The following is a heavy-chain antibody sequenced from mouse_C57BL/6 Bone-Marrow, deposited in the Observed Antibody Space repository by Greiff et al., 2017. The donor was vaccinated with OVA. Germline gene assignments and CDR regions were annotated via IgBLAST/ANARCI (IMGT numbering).Heavy chain of an antibody. J-gene: IGHJ3*01. D-gene: IGHD1-1*01. CDR1: GFTFSSYT. CDR2: ISGGGGNT. CDR3: ARQGGTTVVATRAWFAY. Sequence: DVKLVESGGGLVKPGGSLKLSCAASGFTFSSYTMSWVRQTPEKRLEWVATISGGGGNTYYPDSVKGRFTISRDNAKNTLYLQMSSLRSEDTALYYCARQGGTTVVATRAWFAYWGQGTLVTVSA. V-gene: IGHV5-9*01.